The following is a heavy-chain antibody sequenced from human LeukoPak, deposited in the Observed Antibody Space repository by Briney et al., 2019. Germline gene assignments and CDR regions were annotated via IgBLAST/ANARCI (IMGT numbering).Heavy chain of an antibody. CDR2: IYTSGST. D-gene: IGHD3-9*01. V-gene: IGHV4-4*07. CDR3: ARDSDYDILTGYAYYYYMDV. J-gene: IGHJ6*03. Sequence: SETLSLTCTVSGGSISNYYWGWIRQPAGKGLEWIGRIYTSGSTNYNPSLKSRVTMSVDTSKNQFSLKLSSVTAADTAVYYCARDSDYDILTGYAYYYYMDVWGKGTTVTVSS. CDR1: GGSISNYY.